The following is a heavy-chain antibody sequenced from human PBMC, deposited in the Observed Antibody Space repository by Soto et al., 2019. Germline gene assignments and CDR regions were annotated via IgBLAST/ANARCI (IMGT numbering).Heavy chain of an antibody. J-gene: IGHJ4*02. V-gene: IGHV4-59*02. CDR1: GGSVSSFC. CDR2: VCSIVST. D-gene: IGHD2-2*01. Sequence: SETLSLTCYVSGGSVSSFCWTWIRQSPGKGLESIVFVCSIVSTNYNPSLESRVAISLDTSKNQFSLRLTSVTAADTAVYFCARVRTEYAGLDYWGQGTLVTVSS. CDR3: ARVRTEYAGLDY.